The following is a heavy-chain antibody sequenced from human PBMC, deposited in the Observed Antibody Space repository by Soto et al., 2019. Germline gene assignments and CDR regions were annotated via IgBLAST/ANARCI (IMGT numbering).Heavy chain of an antibody. Sequence: QVQLQESGPGLVKPSGTLSLTCAVSSGSISSSNWWSWVRQPPGKGLEWIGEIYHSGSTNYNPSLTSRVTISVDKSKNQFSLKLSSVTAADTAVYYCARVRTMVRGDYYYMDVWGKGTTVTVSS. CDR1: SGSISSSNW. CDR3: ARVRTMVRGDYYYMDV. CDR2: IYHSGST. J-gene: IGHJ6*03. V-gene: IGHV4-4*02. D-gene: IGHD3-10*01.